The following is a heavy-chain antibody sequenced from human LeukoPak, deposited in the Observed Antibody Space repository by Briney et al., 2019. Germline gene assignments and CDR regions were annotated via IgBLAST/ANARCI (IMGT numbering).Heavy chain of an antibody. CDR3: AGWAPAWGSSDS. CDR2: ITASRNT. D-gene: IGHD7-27*01. CDR1: GTSISSDNNY. V-gene: IGHV4-61*02. J-gene: IGHJ4*02. Sequence: PSETLSLTCTVSGTSISSDNNYWSWIRQPAGKGLMWIGRITASRNTIYSRSLKSRLTISVDASKNQFSLRVTSLTAADTAIYFCAGWAPAWGSSDSWGQGTLVTVSS.